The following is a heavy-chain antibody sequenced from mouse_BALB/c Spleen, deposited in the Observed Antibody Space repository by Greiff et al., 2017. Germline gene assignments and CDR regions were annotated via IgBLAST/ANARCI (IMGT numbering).Heavy chain of an antibody. V-gene: IGHV1-82*01. J-gene: IGHJ4*01. D-gene: IGHD1-1*01. Sequence: QVHVKQSGPELVKPGASVKISCKASGYAFSSSWMNWVKQRPGQGLEWIGRIYPGDGDTNYNGKFKGKATLTADKSSSTAYMQLSSLTSVDSAVYFCAYYGSSPLFAMDYWGQGTSVTVSS. CDR2: IYPGDGDT. CDR1: GYAFSSSW. CDR3: AYYGSSPLFAMDY.